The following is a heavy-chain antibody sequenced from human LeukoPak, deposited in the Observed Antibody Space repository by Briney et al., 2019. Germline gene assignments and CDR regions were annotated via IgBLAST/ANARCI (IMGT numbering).Heavy chain of an antibody. CDR1: GYTFTSYY. CDR2: INPSGGST. D-gene: IGHD2-2*01. Sequence: ASVKVSRKASGYTFTSYYMHWVRQAPGQGLEWMGIINPSGGSTSYAQKFQGRVTMTRDTSTSTVYMELSSLRSEDTAVYYCASPGYCSSTSCYGGAFDIWGQGTMVTVSS. J-gene: IGHJ3*02. CDR3: ASPGYCSSTSCYGGAFDI. V-gene: IGHV1-46*01.